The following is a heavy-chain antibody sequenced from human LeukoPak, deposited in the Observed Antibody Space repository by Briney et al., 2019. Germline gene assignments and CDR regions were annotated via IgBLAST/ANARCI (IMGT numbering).Heavy chain of an antibody. V-gene: IGHV3-23*01. CDR3: AKDGYYDILTGYGEPYYFDY. CDR1: GFTFSSYA. CDR2: ISGSGGST. D-gene: IGHD3-9*01. Sequence: GGSLRLSCAASGFTFSSYAMSWVRQAPGKGLEWVSAISGSGGSTYYADSVKGRFAISRDNSKNTLYLQMNSLRAEDTAVYYYAKDGYYDILTGYGEPYYFDYWGQGTLVTVSS. J-gene: IGHJ4*02.